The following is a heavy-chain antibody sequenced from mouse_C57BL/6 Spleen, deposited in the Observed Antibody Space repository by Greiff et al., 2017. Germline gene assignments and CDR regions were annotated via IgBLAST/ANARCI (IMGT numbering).Heavy chain of an antibody. D-gene: IGHD4-1*01. CDR2: IDPETGGT. V-gene: IGHV1-15*01. CDR3: TRWSQLTETYYYAMDY. CDR1: GYTFTDYE. Sequence: QVQLKESGAELVRPGASVTLSCKASGYTFTDYEMHWVKQTPVHGLEWIGAIDPETGGTAYNQKFKGKAILTADKSSSTAYMELRSLTSEDSSVYYCTRWSQLTETYYYAMDYWGQGTSVTVSS. J-gene: IGHJ4*01.